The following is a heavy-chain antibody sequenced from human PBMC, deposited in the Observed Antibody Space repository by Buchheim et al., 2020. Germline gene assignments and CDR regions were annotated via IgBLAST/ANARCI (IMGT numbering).Heavy chain of an antibody. CDR3: ASAGYCSGGSCYWVDV. CDR1: GYTFTGYY. D-gene: IGHD2-15*01. Sequence: QVQLVQSGAEVKKPGASVKVSCKASGYTFTGYYMHWVRQAPGQGLEWMGWINPNSGGTNYAPKFQGRVTMTRDTSISTAYMELSRLRSDDTAVYYCASAGYCSGGSCYWVDVWGQGTT. J-gene: IGHJ6*02. V-gene: IGHV1-2*02. CDR2: INPNSGGT.